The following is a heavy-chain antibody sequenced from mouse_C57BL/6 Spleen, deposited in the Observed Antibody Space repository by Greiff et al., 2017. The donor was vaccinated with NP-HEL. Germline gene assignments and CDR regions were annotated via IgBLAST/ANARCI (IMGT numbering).Heavy chain of an antibody. J-gene: IGHJ2*01. CDR2: IYPRSGNT. CDR3: ARSRDYGSRGAFDY. D-gene: IGHD1-1*01. V-gene: IGHV1-81*01. Sequence: QVQLQQSGAELARPGASVKLSCKASGYTFTSYGISWVKQRTGQGLEWIGEIYPRSGNTYYNEKFKGKATLTADKSSSTAYMELRSLTSEDSAVYFCARSRDYGSRGAFDYWGQGTTLTVSS. CDR1: GYTFTSYG.